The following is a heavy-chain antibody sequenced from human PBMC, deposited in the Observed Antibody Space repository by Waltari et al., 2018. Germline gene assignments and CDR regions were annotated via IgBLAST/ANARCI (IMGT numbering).Heavy chain of an antibody. V-gene: IGHV3-23*01. CDR3: ASVKTLGFDS. J-gene: IGHJ4*02. Sequence: EVQLLESGGGLVQPGGSLGLSCSASGFTFSSYAMSWVRQAPGKGLEWVSTISSGGSSTYYADSVKGRFTISRDNSKNTLYLQMNSLRAEDTAIYYCASVKTLGFDSWGQGTLVTVSP. CDR2: ISSGGSST. CDR1: GFTFSSYA. D-gene: IGHD1-26*01.